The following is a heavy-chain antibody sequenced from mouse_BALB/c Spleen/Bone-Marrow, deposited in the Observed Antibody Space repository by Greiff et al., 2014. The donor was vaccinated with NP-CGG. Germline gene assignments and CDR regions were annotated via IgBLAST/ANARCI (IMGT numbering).Heavy chain of an antibody. D-gene: IGHD1-1*02. Sequence: EVHLVESGGGLVQPGGSLKLSCAASGFDFSRYWMSWVRQAPGKGLEWIGEINPDSSTINYTPSLKGKFIISRDNAKNTLYLQMSKKRSEDTTLYCGAPLGSYGYFDVWGARTTVTVSS. V-gene: IGHV4-1*02. CDR3: APLGSYGYFDV. CDR2: INPDSSTI. J-gene: IGHJ1*01. CDR1: GFDFSRYW.